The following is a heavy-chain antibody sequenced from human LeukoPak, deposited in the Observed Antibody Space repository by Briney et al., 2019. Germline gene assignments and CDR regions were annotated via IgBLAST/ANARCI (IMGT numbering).Heavy chain of an antibody. J-gene: IGHJ4*02. D-gene: IGHD3-9*01. V-gene: IGHV3-7*05. CDR2: IKEDGSEK. Sequence: GGSLRLPCAASRFSFTDYWMSWVRQAPGKGLEWVATIKEDGSEKYYVDSVKGRFTISRDNAKNSLYLQMNSLRGEDTAVYYCARDPLRRYDYWGQGTLVTVSS. CDR1: RFSFTDYW. CDR3: ARDPLRRYDY.